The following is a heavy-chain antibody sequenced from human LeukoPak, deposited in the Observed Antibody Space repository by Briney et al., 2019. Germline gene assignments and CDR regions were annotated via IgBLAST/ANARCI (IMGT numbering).Heavy chain of an antibody. CDR2: IYTSGST. Sequence: TPSETLSLTCTVSGGSISSYYWSWIRQPAGKGLEWIGRIYTSGSTDYNPSLKSRVTISVDKSKNQFSLKLSSVTAADTAVYYCAYMKGSSWYYFDYWGQGTLVTVSS. V-gene: IGHV4-4*07. D-gene: IGHD6-13*01. CDR1: GGSISSYY. J-gene: IGHJ4*02. CDR3: AYMKGSSWYYFDY.